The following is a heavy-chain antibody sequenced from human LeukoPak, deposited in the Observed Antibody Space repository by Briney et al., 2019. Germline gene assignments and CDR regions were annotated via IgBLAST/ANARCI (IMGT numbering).Heavy chain of an antibody. J-gene: IGHJ4*02. Sequence: PSETLSLTCSVSGGSIMTYHWNWIRKPPGKGLEWIGYMQSSGISKYNPSLKSRVNIFVDTSKNQFVLNLRSVTAADTAVYYCAIDKRHSYGRYFDPWGQGMLVTVSS. CDR3: AIDKRHSYGRYFDP. CDR2: MQSSGIS. D-gene: IGHD5-18*01. V-gene: IGHV4-59*01. CDR1: GGSIMTYH.